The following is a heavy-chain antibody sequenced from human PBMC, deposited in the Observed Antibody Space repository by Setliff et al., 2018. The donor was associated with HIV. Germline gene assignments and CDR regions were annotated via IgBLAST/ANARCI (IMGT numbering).Heavy chain of an antibody. D-gene: IGHD3-10*01. Sequence: SETLSLTCTVSGVSVSSGDYYWSWIRRPAGKGLEWIGRSQASGGTNYNPSLKSRLTISVDPSKNQLSLNLNSVTAADTAVYYCARGRDGELFTKEGNYYYYMDVWGKGTTVTVS. J-gene: IGHJ6*03. CDR1: GVSVSSGDYY. V-gene: IGHV4-61*02. CDR2: SQASGGT. CDR3: ARGRDGELFTKEGNYYYYMDV.